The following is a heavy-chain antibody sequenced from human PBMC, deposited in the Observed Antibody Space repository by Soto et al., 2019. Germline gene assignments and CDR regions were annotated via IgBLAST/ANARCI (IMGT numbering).Heavy chain of an antibody. V-gene: IGHV3-7*05. J-gene: IGHJ4*02. CDR2: IKQDGRDK. CDR1: GFTFSAYW. Sequence: EVQLVESGGGLVQPGGSLRLSCAASGFTFSAYWMTWVRQAPGTGLEWVANIKQDGRDKYYVDSVKGRFTISRDNAKNPLYLQMDSLGAEDSAVYYCARGAEGWGEGLFWGQGTLVTVSS. CDR3: ARGAEGWGEGLF. D-gene: IGHD3-10*01.